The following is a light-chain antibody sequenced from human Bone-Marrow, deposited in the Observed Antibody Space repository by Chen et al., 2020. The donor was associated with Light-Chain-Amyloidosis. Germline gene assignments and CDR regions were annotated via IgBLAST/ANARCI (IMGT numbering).Light chain of an antibody. J-gene: IGLJ3*02. CDR1: NIGSTS. V-gene: IGLV3-21*02. Sequence: SYVLTQPSSVSVAPGQTATIACGGNNIGSTSVHWYQQTPGQAPLLVVYDDSDRPSGIPERLSGSNSGNTATLTISRVDAGDEADYYCQVWDRSSDRPVFGGGTKLTVI. CDR3: QVWDRSSDRPV. CDR2: DDS.